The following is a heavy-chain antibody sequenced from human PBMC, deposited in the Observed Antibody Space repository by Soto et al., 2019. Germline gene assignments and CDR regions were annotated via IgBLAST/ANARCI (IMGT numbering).Heavy chain of an antibody. Sequence: PSETLSLTCAVSGGSISSGGYSWSWIRQPPGKGLEWIGYSYHSGSTYYNPSLKSRVTISVDTSKNQSSLKLNSVTAADTAVYYCARDSRLGFPDYWGQGTLATDPS. D-gene: IGHD3-16*01. CDR1: GGSISSGGYS. CDR3: ARDSRLGFPDY. CDR2: SYHSGST. J-gene: IGHJ4*02. V-gene: IGHV4-30-2*01.